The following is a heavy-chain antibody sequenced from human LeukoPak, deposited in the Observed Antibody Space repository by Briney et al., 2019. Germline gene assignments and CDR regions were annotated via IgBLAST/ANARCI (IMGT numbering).Heavy chain of an antibody. CDR2: ISAYNGNT. CDR1: GYRFTDYY. V-gene: IGHV1-18*04. Sequence: ASVKVSCKASGYRFTDYYMHWVRQAPGQGLEWMGWISAYNGNTNYAQKLQGRVTMTTDTSTSTAYMELRSLRSDDTAVYYCARQNYYDSSGYYTYWGQGTLVTVSS. J-gene: IGHJ4*02. CDR3: ARQNYYDSSGYYTY. D-gene: IGHD3-22*01.